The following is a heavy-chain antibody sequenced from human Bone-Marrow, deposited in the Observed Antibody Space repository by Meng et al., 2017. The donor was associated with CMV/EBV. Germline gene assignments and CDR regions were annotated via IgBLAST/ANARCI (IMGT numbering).Heavy chain of an antibody. D-gene: IGHD3-10*01. V-gene: IGHV1-18*01. CDR2: ISAYNGNT. Sequence: VELVQSGPEVKKPGASVKVSCKASGYTFTSYGISWVRQAPGQGLEWMGWISAYNGNTNYAQKLQGRVTMTTDTSTSTAYMELRSLRSDDTAVYYCVWITMVRGVTGGVGFDPWGQGTLVTVSS. J-gene: IGHJ5*02. CDR1: GYTFTSYG. CDR3: VWITMVRGVTGGVGFDP.